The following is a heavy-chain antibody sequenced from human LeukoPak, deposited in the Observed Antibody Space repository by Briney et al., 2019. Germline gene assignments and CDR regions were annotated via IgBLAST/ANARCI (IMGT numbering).Heavy chain of an antibody. Sequence: SETLSLTCTVSGGSISSSSYYWGWIRRPPGKGLEWIGSIYYSGSTYYNPSLKSRVTISVDTSKNQFSLKLSSVTAADTAVYYCARQSWYDFWSGYHDYWGQGTLVTVSS. J-gene: IGHJ4*02. CDR1: GGSISSSSYY. V-gene: IGHV4-39*01. CDR3: ARQSWYDFWSGYHDY. CDR2: IYYSGST. D-gene: IGHD3-3*01.